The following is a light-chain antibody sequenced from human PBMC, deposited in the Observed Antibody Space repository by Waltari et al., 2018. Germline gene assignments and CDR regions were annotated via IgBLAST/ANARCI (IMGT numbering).Light chain of an antibody. CDR1: QGVGKY. Sequence: EIVLTQSPGTLSLSPGERATLSCRASQGVGKYLAWYQQRPGQAPRLLLYHTPIRATGIPDRFSGSGYGTDFSLTISRLEPEEFAVYYRQKYDFLPATFGQGTTVEIK. J-gene: IGKJ1*01. V-gene: IGKV3-20*01. CDR3: QKYDFLPAT. CDR2: HTP.